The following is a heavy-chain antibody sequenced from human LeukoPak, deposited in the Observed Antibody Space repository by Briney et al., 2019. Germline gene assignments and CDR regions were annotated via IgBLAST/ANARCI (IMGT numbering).Heavy chain of an antibody. V-gene: IGHV4-31*03. J-gene: IGHJ3*02. Sequence: SQTLSLTCTVSGGSISSGGYYRSWIRQHPGKGLEWIGYIYYSGSTYYNPSLKSRVTISVDTSKNQFSLKLSSVTAADTAVYYCARIQSLLVVVAATDAFDIWGQGTMVTVSS. CDR2: IYYSGST. D-gene: IGHD2-15*01. CDR1: GGSISSGGYY. CDR3: ARIQSLLVVVAATDAFDI.